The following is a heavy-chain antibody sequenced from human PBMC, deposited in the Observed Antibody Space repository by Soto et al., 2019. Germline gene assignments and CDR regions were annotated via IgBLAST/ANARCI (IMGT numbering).Heavy chain of an antibody. Sequence: QLHLVQSGAVVKKPGASVTVSCSASGYPVTAYYMHWVRQAPGRGLEWMGGINPATGAAKYTQTFQGRGTMTGDPTKCPVLMEPRGLTSEDMAVFFWARGGGVGVAGSAAFDMWGQGTVVTVSS. D-gene: IGHD3-3*01. CDR2: INPATGAA. J-gene: IGHJ3*02. V-gene: IGHV1-2*02. CDR1: GYPVTAYY. CDR3: ARGGGVGVAGSAAFDM.